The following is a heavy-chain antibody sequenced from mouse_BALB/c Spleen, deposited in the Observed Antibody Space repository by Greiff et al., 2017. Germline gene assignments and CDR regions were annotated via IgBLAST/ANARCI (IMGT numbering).Heavy chain of an antibody. J-gene: IGHJ4*01. CDR1: GFTFSSYG. CDR2: ISSGGSYT. Sequence: EVKLMESGGDLVKPGGSLKLSCAASGFTFSSYGMSWVRQTPDKRLEWVATISSGGSYTYYPDSVKGRFTISRDNAKNTLYLQMSSLKSEDTAMYYCARSDELYAMDYWGQGTSVTVSS. CDR3: ARSDELYAMDY. V-gene: IGHV5-6*01.